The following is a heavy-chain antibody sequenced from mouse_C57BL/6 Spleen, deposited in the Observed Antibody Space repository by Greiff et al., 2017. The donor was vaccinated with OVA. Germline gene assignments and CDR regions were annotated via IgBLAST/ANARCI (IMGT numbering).Heavy chain of an antibody. Sequence: EVNVVESGEGLVKPGGSLKLSCAASGFTFSSYAMSWVRQTPEKRLEWVAYISSGGDYIYYADTVKGRFTISRDNARNTLYLQMSRLKDEDTAMYYGTGDGEDDCYANYFDCWGQGTTLTVSS. D-gene: IGHD2-3*01. CDR2: ISSGGDYI. CDR3: TGDGEDDCYANYFDC. J-gene: IGHJ2*01. CDR1: GFTFSSYA. V-gene: IGHV5-9-1*02.